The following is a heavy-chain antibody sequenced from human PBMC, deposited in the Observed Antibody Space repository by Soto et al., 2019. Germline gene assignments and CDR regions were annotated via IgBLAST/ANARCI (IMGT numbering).Heavy chain of an antibody. CDR2: IRSFDYRT. Sequence: PGGSLRLACTASGFAFSQYGMSWVRQAPGKGLEWVSSIRSFDYRTNYADSVKGRFTISRDNSKSTLSLQMNSLRAEDTAVYYCAKDVESGWYEASDYWGPATLVTVSS. J-gene: IGHJ4*02. V-gene: IGHV3-23*01. D-gene: IGHD6-19*01. CDR1: GFAFSQYG. CDR3: AKDVESGWYEASDY.